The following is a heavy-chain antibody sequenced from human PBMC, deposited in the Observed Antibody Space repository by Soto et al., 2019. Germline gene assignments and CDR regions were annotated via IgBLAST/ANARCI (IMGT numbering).Heavy chain of an antibody. CDR2: LNGSGGST. CDR3: ARGFSAGKGSPPDY. Sequence: GGSLILSCAASGFTCSNYSMTWVRQAPGKGLEWVSGLNGSGGSTSSADSVKGRFAISRDNSKNTLYLQMNSLRDGDTAVYYCARGFSAGKGSPPDYWGQGALVTVSS. CDR1: GFTCSNYS. V-gene: IGHV3-23*01. D-gene: IGHD3-10*01. J-gene: IGHJ4*02.